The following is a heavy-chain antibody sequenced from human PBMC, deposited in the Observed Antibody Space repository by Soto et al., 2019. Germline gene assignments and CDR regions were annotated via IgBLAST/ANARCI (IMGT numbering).Heavy chain of an antibody. CDR3: ARDGGTYSSSSYYYYMDV. V-gene: IGHV3-33*01. CDR1: GFTFSSYG. CDR2: IWYDGSNK. D-gene: IGHD6-6*01. Sequence: GGSLRLSCAASGFTFSSYGMHWVRQAPGKGLEWVAVIWYDGSNKYYADSVKGRFTISRDNSKNTLYLQMNSLRAEDTAVYYCARDGGTYSSSSYYYYMDVWGKGTTVTVSS. J-gene: IGHJ6*03.